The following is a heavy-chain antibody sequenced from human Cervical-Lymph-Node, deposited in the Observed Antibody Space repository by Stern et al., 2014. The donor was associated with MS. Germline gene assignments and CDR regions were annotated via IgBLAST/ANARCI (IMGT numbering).Heavy chain of an antibody. CDR3: ARGILSHRASSTNRAAATLHNLFDL. J-gene: IGHJ5*02. D-gene: IGHD2-15*01. V-gene: IGHV1-69*04. CDR1: GGTFSSSYA. Sequence: VQLVQSGAEVKKPGSSVNVSCKASGGTFSSSYALTWLRAAPGQGVERIGMVVPMLGPPNYAQTFRGSVTTTADTTPMQTDMELSSLKPEDTAVYYCARGILSHRASSTNRAAATLHNLFDLWGQGTQVTVSP. CDR2: VVPMLGPP.